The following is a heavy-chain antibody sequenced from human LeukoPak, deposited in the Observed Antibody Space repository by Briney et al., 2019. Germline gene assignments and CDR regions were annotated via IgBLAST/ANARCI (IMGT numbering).Heavy chain of an antibody. Sequence: ASVKVSCKASGGTFSSYAISWVRQAPGQGLEWMGGIIPIFGTANYAQKFQGRVTITTDESTSTAYMELSSLRSEDTAVYYCATHSVITRILPPDYYYMDVWGKGTTVTVSS. D-gene: IGHD2-15*01. CDR2: IIPIFGTA. V-gene: IGHV1-69*05. J-gene: IGHJ6*03. CDR1: GGTFSSYA. CDR3: ATHSVITRILPPDYYYMDV.